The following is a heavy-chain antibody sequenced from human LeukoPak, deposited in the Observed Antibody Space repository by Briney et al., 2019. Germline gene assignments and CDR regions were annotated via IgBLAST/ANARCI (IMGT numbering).Heavy chain of an antibody. CDR3: ARGYYYMDV. Sequence: GGSLRLSCAASGFTFSSYSMNWVRQAPGKGLEWVSRINNDGSSTNYADSVKGRFTISRDNAKNTLYLQMNSLRAEDTAVYYCARGYYYMDVWGKGTTVTISS. J-gene: IGHJ6*03. CDR1: GFTFSSYS. V-gene: IGHV3-74*01. CDR2: INNDGSST.